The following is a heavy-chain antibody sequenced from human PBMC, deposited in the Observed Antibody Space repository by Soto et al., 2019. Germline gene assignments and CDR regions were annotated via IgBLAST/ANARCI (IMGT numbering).Heavy chain of an antibody. Sequence: GASVKVSCKASGYAFSFGFSWVRQAPGQGLEWMGWISASDGSTNSAQKFRGRISLTTDTSTNTAYLDLLSLTSDDTAVYFCATYYFGSGSYYRFDNWGQRALVTVSS. CDR2: ISASDGST. CDR3: ATYYFGSGSYYRFDN. CDR1: GYAFSFG. D-gene: IGHD3-10*01. J-gene: IGHJ4*02. V-gene: IGHV1-18*01.